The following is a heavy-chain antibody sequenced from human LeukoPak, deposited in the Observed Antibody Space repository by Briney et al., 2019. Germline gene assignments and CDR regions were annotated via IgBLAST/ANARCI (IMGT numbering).Heavy chain of an antibody. V-gene: IGHV1-18*01. CDR2: ISAYNGNT. D-gene: IGHD3-3*01. CDR1: GYTFTSYG. J-gene: IGHJ6*02. CDR3: ARDLAIFGVATNYYYGMVV. Sequence: GASVKVSCKASGYTFTSYGISWVRQAPGQGLEWMGWISAYNGNTNYAQKLQGRVTMTTDTSTSTAYMELRSLRSDDTAVYYCARDLAIFGVATNYYYGMVVWGQGTTVTVSS.